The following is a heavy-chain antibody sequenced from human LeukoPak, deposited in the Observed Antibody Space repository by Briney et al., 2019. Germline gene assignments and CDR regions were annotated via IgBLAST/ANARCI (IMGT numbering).Heavy chain of an antibody. V-gene: IGHV4-59*01. CDR2: IYYSGST. Sequence: PSETLSLTCTVSGVSISSYYWSWIRQPPGKGLEWIGYIYYSGSTNYNPSLKSRVTISVDTSKNQFSLKLSSVTAADTAVYYCARGSGGTIPGSYYGMDVWGQGTTVTVSS. J-gene: IGHJ6*02. D-gene: IGHD1-14*01. CDR1: GVSISSYY. CDR3: ARGSGGTIPGSYYGMDV.